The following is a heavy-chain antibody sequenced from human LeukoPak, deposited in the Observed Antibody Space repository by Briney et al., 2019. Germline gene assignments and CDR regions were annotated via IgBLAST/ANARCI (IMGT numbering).Heavy chain of an antibody. J-gene: IGHJ6*03. V-gene: IGHV1-18*01. CDR2: ISNYNGYP. Sequence: GASVKVSCKASGYIFSNYGINWVRQAPGQGLEWMGWISNYNGYPNYAQKLQGRVTMTTDTSTSTAYMELRSLRSDDTAVYYCARVGATVYYYYYMDVWGKGTTVTVSS. CDR3: ARVGATVYYYYYMDV. D-gene: IGHD1-26*01. CDR1: GYIFSNYG.